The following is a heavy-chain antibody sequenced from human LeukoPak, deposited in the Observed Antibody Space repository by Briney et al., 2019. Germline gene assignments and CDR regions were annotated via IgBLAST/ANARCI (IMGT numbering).Heavy chain of an antibody. CDR3: ASGKKGLDYYDSSGYPHYYYYGMDV. CDR1: GYTFTSYG. V-gene: IGHV1-8*02. Sequence: PRASVKVSCKASGYTFTSYGINWVRQATGQGLEWMGWMNPNSGNTGYAQKFQGRVTMTRNTSISTAYMELSSLRSEDTAVYYCASGKKGLDYYDSSGYPHYYYYGMDVWGQGTTVTVSS. J-gene: IGHJ6*02. CDR2: MNPNSGNT. D-gene: IGHD3-22*01.